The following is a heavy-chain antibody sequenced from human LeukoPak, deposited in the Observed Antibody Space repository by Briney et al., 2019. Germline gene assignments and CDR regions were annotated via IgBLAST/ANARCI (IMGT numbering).Heavy chain of an antibody. CDR1: GYTFTGYY. J-gene: IGHJ5*02. V-gene: IGHV1-2*06. CDR3: ARVPQFTSCYTAGLCWFDP. CDR2: INPNSGGT. Sequence: VASVKVSCKASGYTFTGYYMHWVRQAPGQGLEWMGRINPNSGGTNYAQKFQGRVTMTRDTSISTAYMELSRLRSDDTAVYYCARVPQFTSCYTAGLCWFDPWGQGTLVTVSS. D-gene: IGHD2-2*02.